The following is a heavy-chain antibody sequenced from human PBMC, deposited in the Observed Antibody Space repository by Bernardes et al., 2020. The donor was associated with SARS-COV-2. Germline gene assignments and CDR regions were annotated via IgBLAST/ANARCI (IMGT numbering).Heavy chain of an antibody. CDR1: GYTFPNFC. CDR2: ISAYNGTT. V-gene: IGHV1-18*01. CDR3: ARGNRLVPAAKLGY. D-gene: IGHD2-2*01. J-gene: IGHJ4*02. Sequence: AGVQVPRKASGYTFPNFCISWVRHAPGQGLEWMGWISAYNGTTNYAQKLQGRVTMTTDTSTSTAYLELKNLRSDDTAVYYCARGNRLVPAAKLGYWGQGTLVTVSS.